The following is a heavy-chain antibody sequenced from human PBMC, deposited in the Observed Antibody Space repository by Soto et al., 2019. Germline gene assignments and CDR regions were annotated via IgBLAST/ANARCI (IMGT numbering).Heavy chain of an antibody. CDR3: AKNRGSGSPYYYSKEV. V-gene: IGHV3-23*01. CDR2: ISGSTGKT. D-gene: IGHD3-10*01. Sequence: GESLKISCAASGFTFRTYAMSWVRQAPGKGLEWVSVISGSTGKTYYADSVKGRFTISRDNSKNTLSLQMNSLRGEDTAVYVCAKNRGSGSPYYYSKEVWGHVTMVTVSS. CDR1: GFTFRTYA. J-gene: IGHJ6*02.